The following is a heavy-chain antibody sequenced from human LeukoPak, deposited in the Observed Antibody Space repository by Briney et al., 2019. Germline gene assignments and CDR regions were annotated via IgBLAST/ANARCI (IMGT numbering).Heavy chain of an antibody. J-gene: IGHJ5*02. CDR3: ARPMVRGVKKPNWFDP. CDR1: GGSFSGYY. CDR2: INHSGST. Sequence: KPSETLSLTCAVYGGSFSGYYWSWIRQPPGKGLEWIGEINHSGSTNYNPSLKSRVTISVDTSKNQFSLKLSSVTAADTAVYYCARPMVRGVKKPNWFDPWGQGTLVTVSS. V-gene: IGHV4-34*01. D-gene: IGHD3-10*01.